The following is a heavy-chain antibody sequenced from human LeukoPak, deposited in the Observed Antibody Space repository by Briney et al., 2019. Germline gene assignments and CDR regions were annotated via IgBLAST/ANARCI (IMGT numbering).Heavy chain of an antibody. J-gene: IGHJ6*03. Sequence: PSETLSLTCTVSGGSISSSSYYWGWIRQPPGKGLEWIGSIYYSGGTYYNPSLKSRVTISVDTSKNQFSLKLSSVTAADTAVYYCARHFSSSSSWYRGYYYYYMDVWGKGTTVTISS. CDR3: ARHFSSSSSWYRGYYYYYMDV. V-gene: IGHV4-39*01. CDR1: GGSISSSSYY. CDR2: IYYSGGT. D-gene: IGHD6-13*01.